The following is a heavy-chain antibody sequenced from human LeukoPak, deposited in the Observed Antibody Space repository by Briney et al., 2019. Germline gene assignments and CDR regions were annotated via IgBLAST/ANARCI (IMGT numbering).Heavy chain of an antibody. CDR2: IIPILGIA. CDR1: GGTFSSYA. V-gene: IGHV1-69*04. D-gene: IGHD6-13*01. Sequence: GASVKVSCKASGGTFSSYAISWVRQAPGQGLEWMGRIIPILGIANYAQKFQGRVTITADESTSTAYMELSSLRSEDTAVYYCARGRQQLVRVEAFDIWGQGTMVTVSS. CDR3: ARGRQQLVRVEAFDI. J-gene: IGHJ3*02.